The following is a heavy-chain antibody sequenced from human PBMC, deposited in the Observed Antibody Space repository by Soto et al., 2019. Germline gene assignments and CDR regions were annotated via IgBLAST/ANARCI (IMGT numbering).Heavy chain of an antibody. CDR1: GFTFSSYS. CDR2: ISSSSSYI. J-gene: IGHJ6*02. V-gene: IGHV3-21*01. D-gene: IGHD2-2*01. Sequence: WGSLRLSCAASGFTFSSYSMNCVRQAPGKGLEWVSSISSSSSYIYYADSVKGRFTISRDNAKNSLYLQMNSLRAEDTAVYYCARDASSYYYYYGMDVWGQGTTVTVSS. CDR3: ARDASSYYYYYGMDV.